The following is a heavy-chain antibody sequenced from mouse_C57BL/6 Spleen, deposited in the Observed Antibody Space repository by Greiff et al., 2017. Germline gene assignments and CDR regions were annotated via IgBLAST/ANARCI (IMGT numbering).Heavy chain of an antibody. J-gene: IGHJ4*01. CDR1: GYTFTSYW. CDR2: IDPSDSNT. CDR3: ARNKIFMDY. V-gene: IGHV1-69*01. Sequence: QVQLQQPGAELVMPGASVKLSCKASGYTFTSYWMHWVKQRPGQGLEWIGEIDPSDSNTNYNQKFKGKATLTVDKSSSTAYMQLSSLTSEDSAVYYCARNKIFMDYWGQGTSVTVSS.